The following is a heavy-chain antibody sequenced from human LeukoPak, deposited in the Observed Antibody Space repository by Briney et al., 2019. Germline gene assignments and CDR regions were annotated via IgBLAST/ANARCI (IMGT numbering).Heavy chain of an antibody. D-gene: IGHD4-11*01. V-gene: IGHV1-2*02. CDR3: ARGLGLDY. J-gene: IGHJ4*02. CDR1: GYTFTGYY. Sequence: ASVKVSCKASGYTFTGYYLHWVRQAPGQGLEWMGWINPSSGGTKYAQKFQGRVTMARDTSISTTCMELSRLTSDDTAVYYCARGLGLDYWGQGTLVTVSS. CDR2: INPSSGGT.